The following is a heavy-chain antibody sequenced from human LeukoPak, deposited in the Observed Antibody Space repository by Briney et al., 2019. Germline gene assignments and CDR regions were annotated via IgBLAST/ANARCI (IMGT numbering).Heavy chain of an antibody. V-gene: IGHV1-2*06. Sequence: ASVKVSCKASGYIFTGHYMDWVRQAPGQGLEWMGRINPNSGGTNYAQEFQGRVTMTRDTSISTAYMDLSRLRSDDTAVYYCARGPLAGMGSYFDYWGQGTLVTVSS. CDR2: INPNSGGT. CDR3: ARGPLAGMGSYFDY. D-gene: IGHD6-19*01. CDR1: GYIFTGHY. J-gene: IGHJ4*02.